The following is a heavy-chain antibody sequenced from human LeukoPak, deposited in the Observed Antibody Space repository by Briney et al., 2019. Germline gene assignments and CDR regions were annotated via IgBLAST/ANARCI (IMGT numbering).Heavy chain of an antibody. D-gene: IGHD5-18*01. Sequence: ASVKVSCKVSGKPLSELSIHWLRQAPGYGLEWIGGVDPEDDERIYAQNFQGRVTMTEDTPIDTAYMDLSSLTSEDTAVYYCTTGFTAMAVDYFDYWGQGTLVTVSS. CDR1: GKPLSELS. V-gene: IGHV1-24*01. CDR3: TTGFTAMAVDYFDY. CDR2: VDPEDDER. J-gene: IGHJ4*02.